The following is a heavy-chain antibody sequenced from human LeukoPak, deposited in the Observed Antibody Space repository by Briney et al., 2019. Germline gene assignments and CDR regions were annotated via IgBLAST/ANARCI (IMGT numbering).Heavy chain of an antibody. Sequence: ASVKVSCKASGYTFTGYYMHWVRQAPGQGLEWMGRINPNSGGTNYAQKFQGRVTMTRDTSISTAYMELSRLRSDDTPVYYCASSTFPLTTYYYDSSGYLDYFDYWGQGTLVTVSS. CDR3: ASSTFPLTTYYYDSSGYLDYFDY. CDR2: INPNSGGT. D-gene: IGHD3-22*01. J-gene: IGHJ4*02. V-gene: IGHV1-2*06. CDR1: GYTFTGYY.